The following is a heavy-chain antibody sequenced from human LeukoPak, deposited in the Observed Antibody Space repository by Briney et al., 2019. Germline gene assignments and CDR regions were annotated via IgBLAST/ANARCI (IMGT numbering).Heavy chain of an antibody. Sequence: SVKVSCKASDYRFASYGITWVRQAPGQGLEWMGWISAYNGTTNTAQKLQGRFTMTTDTSTDTAYMELRSLRSDDTAVYYCARVERYYYSSGYYPWGQGTLVTVSS. CDR3: ARVERYYYSSGYYP. J-gene: IGHJ5*02. CDR2: ISAYNGTT. D-gene: IGHD3-22*01. V-gene: IGHV1-18*01. CDR1: DYRFASYG.